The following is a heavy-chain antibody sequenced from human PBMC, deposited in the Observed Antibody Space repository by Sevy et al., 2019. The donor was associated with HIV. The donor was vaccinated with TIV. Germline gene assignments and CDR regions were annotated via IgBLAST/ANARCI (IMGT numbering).Heavy chain of an antibody. D-gene: IGHD2-15*01. V-gene: IGHV3-21*01. CDR2: INAISSNI. CDR1: GFRVTNVW. CDR3: ARDLFSGGNAVYGY. Sequence: GGSLRLSCVNFGFRVTNVWMSWVRQAPGKGLEWVSSINAISSNIYYADSVKGRFTISRDNAENSLYLQMNSVRAEDTAVYYCARDLFSGGNAVYGYWGQGTLVTVSS. J-gene: IGHJ4*02.